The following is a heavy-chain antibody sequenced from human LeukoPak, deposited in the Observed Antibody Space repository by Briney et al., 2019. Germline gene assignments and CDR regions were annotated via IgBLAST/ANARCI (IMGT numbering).Heavy chain of an antibody. Sequence: SETLSLTCAVYGGSFSGYYWSWIRQPPGKGLEWIGEISHSGSTNYNPSLKSRVTISVDTSKNQFSLKLSSVTAADTAVYYCAGCTIAAAGHFDYWGQGTLVAVSS. CDR3: AGCTIAAAGHFDY. CDR2: ISHSGST. CDR1: GGSFSGYY. J-gene: IGHJ4*02. V-gene: IGHV4-34*01. D-gene: IGHD6-13*01.